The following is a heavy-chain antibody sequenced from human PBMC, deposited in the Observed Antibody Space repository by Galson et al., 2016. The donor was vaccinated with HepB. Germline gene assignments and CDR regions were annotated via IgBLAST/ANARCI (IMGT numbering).Heavy chain of an antibody. CDR2: IYTGGTT. J-gene: IGHJ4*01. Sequence: KGLEWLSVIYTGGTTDYAAAVKGRFTISRDNSGNTVHLQMNRLRAEDTAVYYCARSGETRSWYPKEFDHWGHGTLVTVSS. V-gene: IGHV3-66*01. CDR3: ARSGETRSWYPKEFDH. D-gene: IGHD3-10*01.